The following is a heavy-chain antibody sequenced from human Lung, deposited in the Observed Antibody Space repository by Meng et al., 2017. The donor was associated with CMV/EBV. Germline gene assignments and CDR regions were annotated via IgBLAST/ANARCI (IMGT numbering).Heavy chain of an antibody. V-gene: IGHV3-48*03. CDR2: ISSSGDII. CDR1: GFTFRSYE. J-gene: IGHJ6*02. CDR3: ARDKSGPFTIPYYYYGMDV. D-gene: IGHD3-3*01. Sequence: SXKISXAASGFTFRSYEMNWVRQAPGMGLEWVSYISSSGDIIYYADSVKGRFSISRDNAKNSLYLQMSSLRADDTAVYYCARDKSGPFTIPYYYYGMDVWGQGXTVTVSS.